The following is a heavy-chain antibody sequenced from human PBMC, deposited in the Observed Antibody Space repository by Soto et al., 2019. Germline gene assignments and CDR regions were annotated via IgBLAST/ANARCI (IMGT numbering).Heavy chain of an antibody. CDR1: GGTFSSYA. J-gene: IGHJ3*02. D-gene: IGHD3-22*01. V-gene: IGHV1-69*13. Sequence: ASVKVSCKASGGTFSSYAISWVRQAPGQGLEWMGGIIPIFGTANYAQKFQGRVTITADESTSTAYMELSSLRSEDTAVYYCASEGDDSSGYSPRAFDIWGQGTMVTVSS. CDR2: IIPIFGTA. CDR3: ASEGDDSSGYSPRAFDI.